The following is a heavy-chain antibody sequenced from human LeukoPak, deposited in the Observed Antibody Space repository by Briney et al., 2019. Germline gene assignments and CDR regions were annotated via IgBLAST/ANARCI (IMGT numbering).Heavy chain of an antibody. D-gene: IGHD3-22*01. V-gene: IGHV4-34*01. CDR1: GGSFSGYY. J-gene: IGHJ6*03. Sequence: PSETLSLTCAVYGGSFSGYYWSWIRQPPGKGLEWIGEINHSGSTNYHPSLKSRVTISVDTSKNQFSLKLSSVTAADTAVYYCARGYYDSSGYYYYYYYMDVWGKGTTVTVSS. CDR2: INHSGST. CDR3: ARGYYDSSGYYYYYYYMDV.